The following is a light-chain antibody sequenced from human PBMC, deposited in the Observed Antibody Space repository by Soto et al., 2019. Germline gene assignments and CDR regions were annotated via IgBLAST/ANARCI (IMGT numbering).Light chain of an antibody. CDR2: AAS. J-gene: IGKJ1*01. CDR3: LQDYNYPRI. CDR1: QDIRNE. V-gene: IGKV1-6*01. Sequence: AIQMTQSPSTLSAAVGARVTITCRASQDIRNELGWYQQKPGEAPRIVIYAASTLQSGVPSRFSGSGSGTDFTLTISGLQPEDFATYYCLQDYNYPRIFGQGTKVEV.